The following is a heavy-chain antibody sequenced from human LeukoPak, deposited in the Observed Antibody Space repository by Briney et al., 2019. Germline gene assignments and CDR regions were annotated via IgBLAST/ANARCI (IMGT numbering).Heavy chain of an antibody. CDR2: IYDGGST. CDR3: ARAGPRREGYNFDY. V-gene: IGHV4-59*01. J-gene: IGHJ4*02. D-gene: IGHD5-24*01. Sequence: SETLSLTCTVFGDSMGTYHWGWIRQPPGKGLEWIGLIYDGGSTYYNPSLKSRVSISLDMSKNHVSLKLNSVTSPDTAVYYCARAGPRREGYNFDYWGQGTLVTVSS. CDR1: GDSMGTYH.